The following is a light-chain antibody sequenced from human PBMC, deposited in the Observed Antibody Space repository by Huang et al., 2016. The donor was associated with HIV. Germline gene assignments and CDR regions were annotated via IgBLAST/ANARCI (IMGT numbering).Light chain of an antibody. Sequence: DIQMTQSPSSLSASIGNRVTITFRASQSVTRFLNWYQQKPGKAPKLLIDTASDLQSGVPSRFSGSGSGTEFTLTINSLQPEDFATYYCQQSYTVPYTFGQGTKLEIK. CDR3: QQSYTVPYT. V-gene: IGKV1-39*01. CDR1: QSVTRF. J-gene: IGKJ2*01. CDR2: TAS.